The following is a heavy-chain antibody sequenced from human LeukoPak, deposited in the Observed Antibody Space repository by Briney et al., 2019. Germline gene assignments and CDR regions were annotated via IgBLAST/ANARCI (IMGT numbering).Heavy chain of an antibody. CDR2: IIPIFGTA. CDR1: GGTFSSYA. J-gene: IGHJ5*02. V-gene: IGHV1-69*01. D-gene: IGHD3-3*01. Sequence: SMNVSCKASGGTFSSYAISWVRQAPGQGLEWMGGIIPIFGTANYAQKFQGRVTITADESTSTAYMELSSLRSEDTAVYYCARGRYYDFWSGFFSSSWFDPWGQGTLVTVSS. CDR3: ARGRYYDFWSGFFSSSWFDP.